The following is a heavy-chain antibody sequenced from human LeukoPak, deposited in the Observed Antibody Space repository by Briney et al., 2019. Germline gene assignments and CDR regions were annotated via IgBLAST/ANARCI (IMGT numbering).Heavy chain of an antibody. Sequence: TGGSLRLSCAASGLTFSSYAMTWVRQAPGKGLEWVSAISGSGGSTYYADSVKGRFTISRDNSKNTLYLQMNSLRAEDTAVYYCAKDPRGYCSGGSCYSGFDPWGQGTLVTVSS. CDR3: AKDPRGYCSGGSCYSGFDP. V-gene: IGHV3-23*01. CDR1: GLTFSSYA. J-gene: IGHJ5*02. D-gene: IGHD2-15*01. CDR2: ISGSGGST.